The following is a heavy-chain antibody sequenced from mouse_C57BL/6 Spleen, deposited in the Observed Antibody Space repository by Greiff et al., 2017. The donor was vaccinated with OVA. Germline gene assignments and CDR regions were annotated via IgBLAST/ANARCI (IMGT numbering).Heavy chain of an antibody. D-gene: IGHD1-1*01. Sequence: QVQLQQPGAELVRPGSSVKLSCKASGYTFTSYWMHWVKQRPIQGLEWIGNIDPSDSETHYNQKFKDKATLTVDKSSSTAYMQLSSLTSEDSAVYYCAPLGDYGSPWFVYWGQGTLVTVSA. CDR1: GYTFTSYW. CDR2: IDPSDSET. CDR3: APLGDYGSPWFVY. V-gene: IGHV1-52*01. J-gene: IGHJ3*01.